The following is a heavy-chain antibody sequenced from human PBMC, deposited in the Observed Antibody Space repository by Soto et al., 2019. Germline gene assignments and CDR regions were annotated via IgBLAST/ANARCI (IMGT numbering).Heavy chain of an antibody. Sequence: PGGSLRLSCAASGFTVRNHYMSWVRQAPGKGLEWVAIIYTGGDTYYTDSVKGRFTISRDNSKNTLYPQMNSLRAEDTAVYYCARDPRIAAAGAPFDYWGQGTLVTVSS. CDR3: ARDPRIAAAGAPFDY. V-gene: IGHV3-66*01. CDR1: GFTVRNHY. CDR2: IYTGGDT. J-gene: IGHJ4*02. D-gene: IGHD6-13*01.